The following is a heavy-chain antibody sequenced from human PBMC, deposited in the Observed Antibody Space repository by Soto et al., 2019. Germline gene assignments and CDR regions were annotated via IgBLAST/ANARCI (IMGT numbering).Heavy chain of an antibody. CDR3: ARVSTLCSGGSCYFTRYYYSGMDV. CDR2: IYYSGST. D-gene: IGHD2-15*01. CDR1: GGSISSGGYY. Sequence: PSETLSLTCTVSGGSISSGGYYWSWIRQHPGKGLEWIGYIYYSGSTYYNPSLKSRVTISVDTSKNQFSLKLSSVTAADTAVYYCARVSTLCSGGSCYFTRYYYSGMDVWGQGTTVTVYS. V-gene: IGHV4-31*03. J-gene: IGHJ6*02.